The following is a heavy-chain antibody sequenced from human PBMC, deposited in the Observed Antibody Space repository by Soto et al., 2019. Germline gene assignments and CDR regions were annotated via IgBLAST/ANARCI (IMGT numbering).Heavy chain of an antibody. V-gene: IGHV3-9*01. D-gene: IGHD2-8*01. J-gene: IGHJ4*02. CDR1: GFTFDDYA. CDR3: AKDIGGYCTNGVCPFPTFDY. CDR2: ISWNSGSI. Sequence: GGSLRLSCAASGFTFDDYAMHWVRQAPGKGLEWVSGISWNSGSIGYADSVKGRFTISRDNAKNSLYLQMNSLRAEDTALYYCAKDIGGYCTNGVCPFPTFDYWGQGTLVTVSS.